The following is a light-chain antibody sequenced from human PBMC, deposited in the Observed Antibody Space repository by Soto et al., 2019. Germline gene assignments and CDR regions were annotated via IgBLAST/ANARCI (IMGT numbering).Light chain of an antibody. CDR3: SSYTSSSTVV. CDR1: SSDVGDYNY. V-gene: IGLV2-14*03. Sequence: QSALTQPASVSGSPGQSITISCTGTSSDVGDYNYVSWYQQHPGKATKLMIYDVSNRPSGVSNRFSGSKSGNTASLTISGLQAEDEADYYCSSYTSSSTVVFGGGTKLTVL. J-gene: IGLJ2*01. CDR2: DVS.